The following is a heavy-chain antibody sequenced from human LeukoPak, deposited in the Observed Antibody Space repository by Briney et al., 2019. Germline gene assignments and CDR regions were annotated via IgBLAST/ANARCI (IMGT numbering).Heavy chain of an antibody. CDR2: IIPILGIA. CDR3: ARLYDFWSGLNWFGP. CDR1: GGTFSSYT. J-gene: IGHJ5*02. D-gene: IGHD3-3*01. Sequence: GASVKVSCKASGGTFSSYTISWVRQAPGQGLEWMGRIIPILGIANYAQKFQGRVTITADKSTSTAYMELSSLRSEDTAVYYCARLYDFWSGLNWFGPWGQGTLVTVSS. V-gene: IGHV1-69*02.